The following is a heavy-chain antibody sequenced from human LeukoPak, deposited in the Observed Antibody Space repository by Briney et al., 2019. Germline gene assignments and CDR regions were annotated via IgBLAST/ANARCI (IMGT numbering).Heavy chain of an antibody. J-gene: IGHJ4*02. D-gene: IGHD4-17*01. CDR1: GFTLSTYS. V-gene: IGHV3-21*01. Sequence: GGSLRLSCAASGFTLSTYSMNWVRQAPGKGLEWVSSISSSTSYIYYADSVKGRFTISRDNAKNSLYLQMNSLRAEDTAVYYCARDPDYGDDRYFDYWGQGTLVTVSS. CDR2: ISSSTSYI. CDR3: ARDPDYGDDRYFDY.